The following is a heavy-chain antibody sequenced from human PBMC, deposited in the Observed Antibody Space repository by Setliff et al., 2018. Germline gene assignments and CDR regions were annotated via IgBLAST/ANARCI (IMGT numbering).Heavy chain of an antibody. J-gene: IGHJ4*02. D-gene: IGHD4-4*01. CDR3: AKYTREVTTTCFDY. V-gene: IGHV3-23*01. CDR2: INVGGTAT. CDR1: GFTFSSSS. Sequence: GSLRLSCAASGFTFSSSSMTWVRQAPGKGLEWVSAINVGGTATYYADSVKARFTISRDNSKNTLYLQMNSLRAEDTAVYYCAKYTREVTTTCFDYWGQGTLVTVSS.